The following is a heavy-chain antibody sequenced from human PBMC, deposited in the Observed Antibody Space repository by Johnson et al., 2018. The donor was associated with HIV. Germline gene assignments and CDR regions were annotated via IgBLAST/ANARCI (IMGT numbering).Heavy chain of an antibody. Sequence: VQLVESGGGLVQPGGSLRLSCAASGFTFSSYWMSWVRQAPGKGLEWVANIKHDGSEKYYVDSVKGRFTISRYNAKNSLYLQMNSLRVEDTAVYYCARDRRDDLYSHQLVLRGQNAFDIWGQGTMVTVSS. V-gene: IGHV3-7*01. J-gene: IGHJ3*02. CDR3: ARDRRDDLYSHQLVLRGQNAFDI. CDR2: IKHDGSEK. CDR1: GFTFSSYW. D-gene: IGHD1-26*01.